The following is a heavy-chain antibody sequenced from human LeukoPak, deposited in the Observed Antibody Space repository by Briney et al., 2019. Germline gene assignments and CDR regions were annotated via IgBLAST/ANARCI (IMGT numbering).Heavy chain of an antibody. CDR2: IIPIFGTA. D-gene: IGHD3-3*01. Sequence: ASVKVSCKASGGTFSSYAISWVRQAPGQGLEWMGGIIPIFGTANYAQKFQGRVTITADESTSTAYMKLSSLRSEDTAVYCCARRSYEDYYGMDVWGQGTTVTVSS. CDR1: GGTFSSYA. V-gene: IGHV1-69*13. CDR3: ARRSYEDYYGMDV. J-gene: IGHJ6*02.